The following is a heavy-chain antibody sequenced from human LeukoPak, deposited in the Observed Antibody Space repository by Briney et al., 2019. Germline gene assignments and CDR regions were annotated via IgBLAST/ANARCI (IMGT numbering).Heavy chain of an antibody. CDR3: AREGPIRFLDQIGY. V-gene: IGHV4-38-2*02. CDR1: GYSLTNTYY. CDR2: IHPSGST. D-gene: IGHD3-3*01. J-gene: IGHJ4*02. Sequence: PSETLSLTCNVSGYSLTNTYYWGWIRQPPGKGLEWIGNIHPSGSTYYNPSLKSRVSISIDTSKNQFSLRLTSLNAADTAVYYCAREGPIRFLDQIGYWGQGILVTVSS.